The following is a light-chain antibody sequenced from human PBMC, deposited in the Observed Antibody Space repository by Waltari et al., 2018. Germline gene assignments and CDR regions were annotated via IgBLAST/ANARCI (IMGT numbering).Light chain of an antibody. Sequence: ETVLTQSPGSLSLSPGERATPSCRASQSVSTSSLVWYQQRPGQAPTLLIYGASTRAAGIPDRFSGSGSGTDFTLTITRLEPEDFAVYYCQQYGSSPWTFGHGTKVDIK. V-gene: IGKV3-20*01. CDR2: GAS. CDR3: QQYGSSPWT. CDR1: QSVSTSS. J-gene: IGKJ1*01.